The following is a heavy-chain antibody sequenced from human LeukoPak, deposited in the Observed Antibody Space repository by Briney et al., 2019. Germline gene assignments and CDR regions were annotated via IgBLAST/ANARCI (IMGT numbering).Heavy chain of an antibody. V-gene: IGHV3-23*01. D-gene: IGHD3-16*01. Sequence: GGSLRLSCAASEFTFNSHAMSWVRQAPGKGLQWVSAISGGGGSTSYSDSVKGRFTISSDNSNITVYLQMSILRDEDTAVYYCAKFKGQSVGGSFDIWGQGTMVTVSS. CDR2: ISGGGGST. J-gene: IGHJ3*02. CDR3: AKFKGQSVGGSFDI. CDR1: EFTFNSHA.